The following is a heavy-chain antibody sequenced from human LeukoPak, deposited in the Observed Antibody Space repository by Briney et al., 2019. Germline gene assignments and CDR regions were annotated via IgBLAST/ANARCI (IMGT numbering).Heavy chain of an antibody. V-gene: IGHV4-61*02. CDR1: GGSISSGSYY. CDR3: AREMGGWGSWRVFDY. J-gene: IGHJ4*02. CDR2: IYTSGST. Sequence: SETLSLTCTVSGGSISSGSYYWGWVRQPAGKGLEWIGRIYTSGSTNYNPSLKSRVTIPVDTSKNQFSLKLSSVTAADTAVYYCAREMGGWGSWRVFDYWGQGTLVTVSS. D-gene: IGHD3-10*01.